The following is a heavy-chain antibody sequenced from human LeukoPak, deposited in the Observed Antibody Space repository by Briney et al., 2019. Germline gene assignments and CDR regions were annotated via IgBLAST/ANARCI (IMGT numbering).Heavy chain of an antibody. CDR3: ARDELSSGWSNWFDP. CDR2: TSSDLNVK. Sequence: PGRSLRLSCAASGFTFSSYGMHWVRQAPGKGLEWVAVTSSDLNVKLYADSVKGRFTISRDNSKNTLYLQMNSLRAEDTAVYYCARDELSSGWSNWFDPWGQGTLVTVSS. V-gene: IGHV3-30*03. CDR1: GFTFSSYG. J-gene: IGHJ5*02. D-gene: IGHD6-19*01.